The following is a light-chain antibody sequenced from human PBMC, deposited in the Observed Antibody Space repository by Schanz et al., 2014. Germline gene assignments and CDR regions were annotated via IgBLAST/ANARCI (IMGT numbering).Light chain of an antibody. CDR2: GAS. CDR3: QQYNNWLWA. Sequence: EIVFTQSPGTLSLSPGERATLSCRASQSVSSSYLAWYQQKPGQAPRLLIYGASSRATGIPDRFSGSGSGTDFTLTISRLEPEDFALYYCQQYNNWLWAFGQGTKVGIK. CDR1: QSVSSSY. J-gene: IGKJ1*01. V-gene: IGKV3-20*01.